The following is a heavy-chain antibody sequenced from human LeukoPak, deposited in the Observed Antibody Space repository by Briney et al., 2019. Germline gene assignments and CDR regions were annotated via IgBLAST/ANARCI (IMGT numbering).Heavy chain of an antibody. CDR2: VFDSVNT. D-gene: IGHD5-18*01. Sequence: SETLSLTCTVSGGSISSHYWSWIRQPPGKGLEWIAYVFDSVNTKDNPSLQSRLTLSADTSKNQFSLRLSSVTAADTAVYYCATIKRGSIFGYFDFWGQGIKVTVSS. V-gene: IGHV4-59*11. CDR1: GGSISSHY. CDR3: ATIKRGSIFGYFDF. J-gene: IGHJ4*02.